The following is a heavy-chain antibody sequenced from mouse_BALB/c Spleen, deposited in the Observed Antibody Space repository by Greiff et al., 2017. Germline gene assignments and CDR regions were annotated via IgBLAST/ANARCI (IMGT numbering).Heavy chain of an antibody. V-gene: IGHV1-9*01. J-gene: IGHJ2*01. Sequence: QVQLQQSGAELMKPGASVKISCKATGYTFSSYWIEWVKQRPGHGLEWIGEILPGSGSTNYNEKFKGKATFTADTSSNTAYMQLSSLTSEDSAVYYCARSRQLTGSYYFDYWGQGTTLTVSS. D-gene: IGHD4-1*01. CDR1: GYTFSSYW. CDR2: ILPGSGST. CDR3: ARSRQLTGSYYFDY.